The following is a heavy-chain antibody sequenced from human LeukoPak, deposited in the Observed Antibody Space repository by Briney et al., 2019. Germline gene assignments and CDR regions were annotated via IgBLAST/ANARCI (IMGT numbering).Heavy chain of an antibody. Sequence: PGGSLRLSCAASGFTFSSYAMSWVRQAPGKGLEWVSAIPGSGGTTHYADSVKGRFTISRDNSRNTLYLQMNNLRAEDTAVYYCAKTYYYDSSGYYSFDYYYYYMDVWGKGTTVTVSS. CDR3: AKTYYYDSSGYYSFDYYYYYMDV. CDR1: GFTFSSYA. J-gene: IGHJ6*03. CDR2: IPGSGGTT. V-gene: IGHV3-23*01. D-gene: IGHD3-22*01.